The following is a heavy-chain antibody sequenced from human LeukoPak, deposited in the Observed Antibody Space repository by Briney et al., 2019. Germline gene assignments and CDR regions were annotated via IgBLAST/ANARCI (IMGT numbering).Heavy chain of an antibody. D-gene: IGHD3-9*01. CDR3: ARHPHPRLHLGFDILTGYDRAADAFDI. J-gene: IGHJ3*02. CDR2: IIPIFGTA. CDR1: GGTFSSYA. Sequence: RRASVKVSCKASGGTFSSYAISWVRQAPGQGLEWMGGIIPIFGTANYAQKFKRRVTITADDSKSTAYMERSSLRSEDTAVYYCARHPHPRLHLGFDILTGYDRAADAFDIWGQGTMVTVSS. V-gene: IGHV1-69*13.